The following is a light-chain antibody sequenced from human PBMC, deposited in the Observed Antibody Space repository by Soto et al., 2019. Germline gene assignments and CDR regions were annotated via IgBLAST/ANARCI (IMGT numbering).Light chain of an antibody. Sequence: QSALTQPASVSGSPGQSITISCTGTSSDVGGYNYVSWYQQHPGKAPKLMIYDVSNRPSGISNRFSGSKSGNTASLTIFGLQAEDEADYYCTSYTSSRTVLFGGGTKVTVL. J-gene: IGLJ3*02. CDR3: TSYTSSRTVL. V-gene: IGLV2-14*01. CDR1: SSDVGGYNY. CDR2: DVS.